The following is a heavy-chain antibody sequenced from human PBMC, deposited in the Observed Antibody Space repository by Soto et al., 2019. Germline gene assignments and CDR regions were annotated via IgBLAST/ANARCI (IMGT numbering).Heavy chain of an antibody. CDR1: GGSISSGGYY. CDR3: ARDDVGYGEARGGLYY. J-gene: IGHJ4*02. V-gene: IGHV4-31*03. CDR2: IYYSGST. D-gene: IGHD4-17*01. Sequence: KTSETLSLTCTVSGGSISSGGYYWSWIRQHPGKGLEWIGYIYYSGSTYYNPSLKSRVTISVDTSKNQFSLKLSSVTAADTAVYYCARDDVGYGEARGGLYYWGQGTLVTVSS.